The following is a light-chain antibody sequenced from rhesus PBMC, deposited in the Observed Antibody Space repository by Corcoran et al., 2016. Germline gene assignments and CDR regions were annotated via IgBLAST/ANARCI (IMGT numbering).Light chain of an antibody. CDR2: YAN. CDR3: QQGNSNPLT. V-gene: IGKV1-32*02. CDR1: QGISSY. Sequence: DIQMSQSPSSLSASVGDRVTITCRASQGISSYLNWYQQKPGKAPKLLIYYANSLASGVPSRFSGSGSGTEFTLTISSLPPEDFATYYCQQGNSNPLTFGGGTKVEIK. J-gene: IGKJ4*01.